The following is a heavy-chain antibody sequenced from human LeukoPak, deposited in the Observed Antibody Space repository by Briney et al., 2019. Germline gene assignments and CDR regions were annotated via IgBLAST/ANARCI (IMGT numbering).Heavy chain of an antibody. CDR1: GGSIGSYY. D-gene: IGHD3-10*01. V-gene: IGHV4-4*07. CDR2: IYTSGST. J-gene: IGHJ5*02. Sequence: SETLSLTCTVSGGSIGSYYWSWIRQPAGKGLEWIGRIYTSGSTNYNPSLKSRVTMSVDTSKNQFSLKLSSVTAADTAVYYCARGIAYGSGSLGDKNWFDPWGQGTLVTVSS. CDR3: ARGIAYGSGSLGDKNWFDP.